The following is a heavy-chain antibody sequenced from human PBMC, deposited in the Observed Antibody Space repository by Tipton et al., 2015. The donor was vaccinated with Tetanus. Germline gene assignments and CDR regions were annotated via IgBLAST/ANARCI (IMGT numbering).Heavy chain of an antibody. CDR3: ARELGYGSGSYSGWFDP. Sequence: QLVQSGAEVKKPGASVKVSCKASGYTFTGYYMHWVRQAPGQGLEWMGWINPNSGGTNYAQKFQGWVTMTRDTSISTAYMELSRLRSDDTAVYYCARELGYGSGSYSGWFDPWGQGTLVTVPS. CDR2: INPNSGGT. J-gene: IGHJ5*02. CDR1: GYTFTGYY. D-gene: IGHD3-10*01. V-gene: IGHV1-2*04.